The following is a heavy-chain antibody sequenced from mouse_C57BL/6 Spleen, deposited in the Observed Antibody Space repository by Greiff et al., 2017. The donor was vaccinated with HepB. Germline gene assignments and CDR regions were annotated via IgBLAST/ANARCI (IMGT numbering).Heavy chain of an antibody. V-gene: IGHV5-6*02. D-gene: IGHD1-1*01. CDR3: ARTTTVVEGYAMDY. J-gene: IGHJ4*01. Sequence: EVMLVESGGDLVKPGGSLKLSCAASGFTFSSYGMSWVRQTPDKRLEWVATISSGGSYTYYPDSVKGRFTIYRDNAKNTLYLQMSSLKSEDTAMYYCARTTTVVEGYAMDYWGQGTSVTVSS. CDR2: ISSGGSYT. CDR1: GFTFSSYG.